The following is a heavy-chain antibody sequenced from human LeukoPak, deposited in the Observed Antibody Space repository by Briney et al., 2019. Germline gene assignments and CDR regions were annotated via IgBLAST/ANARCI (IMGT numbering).Heavy chain of an antibody. V-gene: IGHV3-23*01. CDR1: GFTFSSYA. CDR2: ISGSGGST. CDR3: AKGLGGWFGELLDDY. J-gene: IGHJ4*02. D-gene: IGHD3-10*01. Sequence: GGSLRLSCAASGFTFSSYAMSWVRQAPGKGLEWVSAISGSGGSTYYADSVKGRFTISRDNSKNTLYLQMNSLRAEDTAVYYCAKGLGGWFGELLDDYWGQGTLVTVSS.